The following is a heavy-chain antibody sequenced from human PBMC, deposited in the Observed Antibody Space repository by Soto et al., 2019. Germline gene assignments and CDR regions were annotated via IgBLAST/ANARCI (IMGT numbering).Heavy chain of an antibody. J-gene: IGHJ6*02. CDR1: GGSIRNNDW. CDR2: IHHTGRN. Sequence: TLSLTCGVSGGSIRNNDWWSWVRQPPGQGLEWIGEIHHTGRNNYNPSLKSRVTMSVDTSKKHISLILNSVTGADTAVYYCARGSGLGTFGMDVWGQGTTVTVSS. D-gene: IGHD1-26*01. CDR3: ARGSGLGTFGMDV. V-gene: IGHV4-4*02.